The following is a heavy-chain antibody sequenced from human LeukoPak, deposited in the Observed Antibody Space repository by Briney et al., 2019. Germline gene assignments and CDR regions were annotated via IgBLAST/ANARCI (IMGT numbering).Heavy chain of an antibody. CDR3: TTSDCEY. J-gene: IGHJ4*02. CDR2: IKRDGSED. Sequence: GGSLRLSCVASGLTFSSYWMAWVRQAPGKGLEWVATIKRDGSEDYYVDSVKGRFTISRDNAKNSLSLQMNGLRAEDTAIYYCTTSDCEYWGQGTLVTVSS. CDR1: GLTFSSYW. V-gene: IGHV3-7*03.